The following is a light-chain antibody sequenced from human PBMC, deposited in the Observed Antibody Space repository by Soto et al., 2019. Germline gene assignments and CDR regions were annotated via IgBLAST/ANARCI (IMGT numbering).Light chain of an antibody. CDR2: AAS. CDR3: LQDYTYPWT. V-gene: IGKV1-6*01. Sequence: AIPMTQSPSSLSASVGDRVTITCRASQAIRNDLGWYQQRPGEAPKLLIYAASSLPSGVPSRFSGSGSDTDFTLTITSLQPEDFATYYCLQDYTYPWTFGQGTIVDVK. CDR1: QAIRND. J-gene: IGKJ1*01.